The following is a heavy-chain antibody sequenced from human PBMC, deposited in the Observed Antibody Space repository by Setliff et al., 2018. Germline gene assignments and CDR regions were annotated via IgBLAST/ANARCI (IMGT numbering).Heavy chain of an antibody. CDR1: GFTFSSYA. D-gene: IGHD2-15*01. V-gene: IGHV3-23*01. Sequence: SLRLSCAASGFTFSSYAITWVRQAPGKGLEWVSMISGSDQTTYYADSVKGRFTISRDNSKNTVYLEMNSLRAEDTAVYYCAKRGPYCSGGTCHYYFDYWGQGTLVTVSS. CDR3: AKRGPYCSGGTCHYYFDY. J-gene: IGHJ4*02. CDR2: ISGSDQTT.